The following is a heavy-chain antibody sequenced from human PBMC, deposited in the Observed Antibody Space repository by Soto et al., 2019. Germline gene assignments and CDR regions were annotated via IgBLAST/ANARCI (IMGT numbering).Heavy chain of an antibody. J-gene: IGHJ4*02. Sequence: QVQLVQSGAEVKKPGASVKVSCKASGYIFFNTYKQGVRQAPGQGLEWMAIINPNGGSTNYAQKFQGRVTVTSDTSTSTVSMELNSLGSDDTAVYFCARSLLQGDFWGQGTLVTVSS. CDR1: GYIFFNTY. D-gene: IGHD2-21*01. V-gene: IGHV1-46*01. CDR3: ARSLLQGDF. CDR2: INPNGGST.